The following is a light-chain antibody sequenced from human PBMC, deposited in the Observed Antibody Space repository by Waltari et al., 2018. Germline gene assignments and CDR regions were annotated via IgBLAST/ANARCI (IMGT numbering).Light chain of an antibody. V-gene: IGKV3-11*01. J-gene: IGKJ1*01. CDR3: QQRSNSWT. CDR2: DAS. CDR1: QGVSIY. Sequence: CRASQGVSIYLAWYQQKPCHAPRRLIYDASNRATGIPARFSGSGSGTDFTLTISSLEPEDFAVYYCQQRSNSWTFGQGTKVEIK.